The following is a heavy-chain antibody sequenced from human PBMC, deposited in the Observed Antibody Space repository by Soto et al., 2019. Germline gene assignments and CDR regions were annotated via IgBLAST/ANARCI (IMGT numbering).Heavy chain of an antibody. CDR3: ARSITIFGVVPAY. J-gene: IGHJ4*02. V-gene: IGHV1-3*01. D-gene: IGHD3-3*01. Sequence: QVQLVQSGAEVKKPGASVKVSCKASGYTFTSYAMHWVRQAPGQRLEWMGWINAGNGNTKYSQKFQGRVTITRDTSASTAYMELSSLRSEDTAVYYCARSITIFGVVPAYWGQGTLVPVSS. CDR1: GYTFTSYA. CDR2: INAGNGNT.